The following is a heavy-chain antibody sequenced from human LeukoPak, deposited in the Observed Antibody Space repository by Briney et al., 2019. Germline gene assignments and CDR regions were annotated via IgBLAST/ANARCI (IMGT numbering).Heavy chain of an antibody. V-gene: IGHV4-4*07. D-gene: IGHD6-13*01. CDR1: GGSISSYY. J-gene: IGHJ6*03. CDR2: IYTSGST. Sequence: MASETLSLTCTVSGGSISSYYWSWIRQPAGKGLEWIGRIYTSGSTNYNPSLKSRVTMSVDTSKNQFSLKLSSVTAADTAVYYCARGGHSSWTYYYYYYYMYVWGKGTTVTVSS. CDR3: ARGGHSSWTYYYYYYYMYV.